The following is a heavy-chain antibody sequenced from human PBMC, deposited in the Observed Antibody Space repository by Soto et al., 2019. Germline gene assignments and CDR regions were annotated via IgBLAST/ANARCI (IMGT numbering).Heavy chain of an antibody. CDR1: GDSVSNSGYY. J-gene: IGHJ5*02. D-gene: IGHD6-13*01. CDR3: ARGSTWQGRDWFDP. CDR2: VSFRGSK. V-gene: IGHV4-39*01. Sequence: QLLLQESGPGLFKPSETLSLTCTASGDSVSNSGYYWGWIRQSPGKRMEWIGSVSFRGSKYYNQSLRSRVTFSLETSKTRISLKLRSVTAADTAVYYCARGSTWQGRDWFDPWGQGTLVTVSS.